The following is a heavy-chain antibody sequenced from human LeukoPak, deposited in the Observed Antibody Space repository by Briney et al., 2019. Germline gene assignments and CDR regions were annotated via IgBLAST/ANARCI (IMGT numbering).Heavy chain of an antibody. D-gene: IGHD2-21*01. CDR3: TLTTCCVVYYIDY. CDR1: GLTFSSYA. V-gene: IGHV3-30*04. J-gene: IGHJ4*02. CDR2: ISYDGINQ. Sequence: GGSLRLSCATSGLTFSSYALPWVRQAPGKGLEWVALISYDGINQYYADSVKGRFIISRDNSKNTLYLQLNSLRLEDTAVYSCTLTTCCVVYYIDYWGQGTLVTVSS.